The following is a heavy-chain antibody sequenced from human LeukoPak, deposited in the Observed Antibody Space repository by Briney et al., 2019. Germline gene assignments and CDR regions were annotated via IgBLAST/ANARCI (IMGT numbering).Heavy chain of an antibody. CDR1: GGSISSGSYY. Sequence: SQTLPLTCTVSGGSISSGSYYWSWIRQPAGKGLEWIGRIYTSGSTNYNPSLKSRVTISVDTSKNQFSLKLSSGTAADTAVYYCARECITMVRGVITAFDYWGQGTLVTVSS. CDR3: ARECITMVRGVITAFDY. D-gene: IGHD3-10*01. CDR2: IYTSGST. J-gene: IGHJ4*02. V-gene: IGHV4-61*02.